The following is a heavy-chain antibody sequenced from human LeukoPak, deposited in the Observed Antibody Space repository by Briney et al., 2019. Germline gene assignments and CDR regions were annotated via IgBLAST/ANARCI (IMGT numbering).Heavy chain of an antibody. CDR1: GYTFTGYY. D-gene: IGHD5-24*01. Sequence: SVKVSCKASGYTFTGYYMHWVRQAPGQGLEWMGRIIPILGVENYAQNFQGRATITADKSTSTFYMELSSLRFEDTALYYCARDREMATGGFDYWGQGTLVTVSS. J-gene: IGHJ4*02. CDR3: ARDREMATGGFDY. CDR2: IIPILGVE. V-gene: IGHV1-69*04.